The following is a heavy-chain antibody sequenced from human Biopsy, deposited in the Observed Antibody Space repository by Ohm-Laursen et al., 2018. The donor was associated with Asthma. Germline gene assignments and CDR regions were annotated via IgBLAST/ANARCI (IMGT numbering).Heavy chain of an antibody. CDR3: ASDFPKDYVRYNFQF. V-gene: IGHV1-24*01. CDR2: RDQEEGGT. J-gene: IGHJ4*02. D-gene: IGHD4-17*01. CDR1: GYSLTDLS. Sequence: GASVKVSCTISGYSLTDLSMHWVRQAPGQGLEWLGGRDQEEGGTVNARRFQGRVTMTKDPSTDTAYMELSSLSSDDTSVYYCASDFPKDYVRYNFQFWGQGTLVTVSS.